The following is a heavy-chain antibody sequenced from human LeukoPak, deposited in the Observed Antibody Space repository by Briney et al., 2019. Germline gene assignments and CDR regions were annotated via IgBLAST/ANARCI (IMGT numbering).Heavy chain of an antibody. CDR2: ISSSSSYI. Sequence: GGSLRLSCAASGFTFSSYSMNWVRQAPGKGLEWVSSISSSSSYIYYADSVKGRFTISRDNAKNSLYLQMNSLRAEDTAVYYCARDRWLQSEDYYMDVWGKGTTVTISS. J-gene: IGHJ6*03. V-gene: IGHV3-21*01. D-gene: IGHD5-24*01. CDR3: ARDRWLQSEDYYMDV. CDR1: GFTFSSYS.